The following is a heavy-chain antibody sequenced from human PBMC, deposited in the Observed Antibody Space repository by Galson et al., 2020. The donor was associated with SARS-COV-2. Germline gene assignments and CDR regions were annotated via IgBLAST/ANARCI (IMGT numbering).Heavy chain of an antibody. D-gene: IGHD5-12*01. Sequence: SVKVSCKASGGTFGSYGIIWVRQAPGQGLEWMGGIIPIFGTPIYAQKLQGRVTITADKSTSTAYMELSSLRSNDTAVYYCARGSLIVATSSPFDIWGQGTMVTVSS. CDR3: ARGSLIVATSSPFDI. J-gene: IGHJ3*02. V-gene: IGHV1-69*06. CDR1: GGTFGSYG. CDR2: IIPIFGTP.